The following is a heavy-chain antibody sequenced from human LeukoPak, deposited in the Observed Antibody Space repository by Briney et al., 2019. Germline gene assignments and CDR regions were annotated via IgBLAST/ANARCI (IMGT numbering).Heavy chain of an antibody. J-gene: IGHJ4*02. CDR3: ARPSFSSGSYFDH. Sequence: GGSLTLSCAASGFTFSSYWMSWVRQAPGKGLEWVATIKYDGSDKYYVDSVRGRFTISRDNAKNSPYLQMNSLSGEDTAVYFCARPSFSSGSYFDHWGQGTLVTVSS. CDR2: IKYDGSDK. V-gene: IGHV3-7*01. CDR1: GFTFSSYW. D-gene: IGHD6-19*01.